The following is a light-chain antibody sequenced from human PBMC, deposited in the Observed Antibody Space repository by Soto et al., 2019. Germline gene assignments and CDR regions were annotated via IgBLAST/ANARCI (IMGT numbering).Light chain of an antibody. V-gene: IGLV2-11*01. Sequence: QSALTQHPSVSGSPGQSVTISCTGTSSDVGAYNFVSWYQQHPGKAPKLIIFDVSARPSGVPDRFSGSKSGNTASLTISGLQADDEADYYCCSYAGTYSPVLGGGTKLTVL. CDR3: CSYAGTYSPV. J-gene: IGLJ2*01. CDR2: DVS. CDR1: SSDVGAYNF.